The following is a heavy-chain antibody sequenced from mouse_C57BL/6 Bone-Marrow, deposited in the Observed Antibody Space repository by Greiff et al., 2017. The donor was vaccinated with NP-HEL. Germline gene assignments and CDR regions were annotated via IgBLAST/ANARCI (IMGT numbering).Heavy chain of an antibody. Sequence: EVNLVESGGGLVKPGGSLKLSCAASGFTFSDYGMHWVRQAPEKGLEWVAYISSGSSTIYYADTVKGRFTISRDNAKNTLFLQMTSLRSEDTAMYYCARDWDYYAMDYWGQGTSVTVSS. CDR2: ISSGSSTI. D-gene: IGHD4-1*01. V-gene: IGHV5-17*01. CDR3: ARDWDYYAMDY. J-gene: IGHJ4*01. CDR1: GFTFSDYG.